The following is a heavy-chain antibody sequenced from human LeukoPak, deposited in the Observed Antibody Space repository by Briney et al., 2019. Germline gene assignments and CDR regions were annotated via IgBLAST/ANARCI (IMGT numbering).Heavy chain of an antibody. D-gene: IGHD3-3*01. CDR2: FDPEDGET. Sequence: ASVKVSCKVSGYTLTELSMHWVRQAPGKGLEWMGGFDPEDGETIYAQKFQGRVTMTEDTSTDTAYMELSSLRSEDTAVYYCARGTSFKYYDFWSGGWFDPWGQGTLVTVSS. V-gene: IGHV1-24*01. J-gene: IGHJ5*02. CDR3: ARGTSFKYYDFWSGGWFDP. CDR1: GYTLTELS.